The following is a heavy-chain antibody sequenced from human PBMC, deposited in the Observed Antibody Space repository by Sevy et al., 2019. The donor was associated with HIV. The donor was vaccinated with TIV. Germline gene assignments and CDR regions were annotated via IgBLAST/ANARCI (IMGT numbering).Heavy chain of an antibody. CDR1: GDSVSSNSAA. Sequence: SQTLSLTCAISGDSVSSNSAAWNWIRQSPSRGLEWLGRTCYRSTWYKEYAVSVKSRITINSDTSRNQFSLQLNSVTSEDTAVYYCVRLGGGSDYWGQGTLVTVSS. CDR3: VRLGGGSDY. J-gene: IGHJ4*02. CDR2: TCYRSTWYK. V-gene: IGHV6-1*01.